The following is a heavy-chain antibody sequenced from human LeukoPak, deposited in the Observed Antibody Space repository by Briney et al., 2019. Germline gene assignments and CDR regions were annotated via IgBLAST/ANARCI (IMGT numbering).Heavy chain of an antibody. CDR1: GFTFSSYA. CDR3: ARDYSSSWYN. Sequence: GRSLRLSCAASGFTFSSYAMHWVRQAPGKGLEWVAVISYDGSNKYHADSVKGRFTISRDNSKNTLYLQMNSLRAEDTAVYYCARDYSSSWYNWGQGTLVTVSS. CDR2: ISYDGSNK. V-gene: IGHV3-30*04. D-gene: IGHD6-13*01. J-gene: IGHJ4*02.